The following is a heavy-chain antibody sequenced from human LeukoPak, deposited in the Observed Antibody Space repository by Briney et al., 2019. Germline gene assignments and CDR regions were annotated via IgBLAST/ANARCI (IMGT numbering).Heavy chain of an antibody. D-gene: IGHD3-22*01. CDR3: ARGLGVAYYDSSGYYDY. Sequence: SETLSLTCTVSGYSISSGYYWGWIRQPPGKGLEWIGYIYYSGSTNYNPSLKSRVTISVDTSKNQFSLKLSSVTAADTAVYYCARGLGVAYYDSSGYYDYWGQGTLVTVSS. J-gene: IGHJ4*02. CDR1: GYSISSGYY. CDR2: IYYSGST. V-gene: IGHV4-61*01.